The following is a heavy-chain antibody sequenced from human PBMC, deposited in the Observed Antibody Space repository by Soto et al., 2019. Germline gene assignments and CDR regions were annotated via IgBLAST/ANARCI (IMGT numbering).Heavy chain of an antibody. V-gene: IGHV1-2*02. J-gene: IGHJ6*02. CDR2: INPNSGGT. CDR3: ARDLIVDGPDNYAMDV. D-gene: IGHD3-22*01. CDR1: GYTFTGYY. Sequence: ASVKVSCKASGYTFTGYYMNWVRQAPGQGLEWMGWINPNSGGTNYAQKFQGRVTMTRDTSLTTAYMQLNRLTPDDTAIYYCARDLIVDGPDNYAMDVWGQGTTVTVSS.